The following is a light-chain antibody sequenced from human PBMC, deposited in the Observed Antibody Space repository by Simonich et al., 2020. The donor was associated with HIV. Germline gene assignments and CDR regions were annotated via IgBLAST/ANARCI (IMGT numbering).Light chain of an antibody. CDR1: QSVGSS. V-gene: IGKV3-11*01. CDR2: DAS. Sequence: EIVLTQSPATLSLSPGERAPLSCRASQSVGSSLAWYQQKPGQAPRLLIYDASNRATGIPARFSGSGSGTDFTLTISSLEPEDFAVYFCQQRSNWPTFTFGPGTKVDIK. J-gene: IGKJ3*01. CDR3: QQRSNWPTFT.